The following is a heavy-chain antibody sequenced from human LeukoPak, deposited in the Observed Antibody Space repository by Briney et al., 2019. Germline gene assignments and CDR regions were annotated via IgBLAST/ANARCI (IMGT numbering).Heavy chain of an antibody. Sequence: GGSLRLSCAASGFNFSSYAMSWVRQAPGKGLEWVSAISGSGGSTYYADSVKGRFTISRDNSKNTLYLQMNSLRAEDTAVYYCAKDHLGFPANYFDYWGQGTLVTVSS. D-gene: IGHD3-10*01. V-gene: IGHV3-23*01. CDR2: ISGSGGST. CDR1: GFNFSSYA. CDR3: AKDHLGFPANYFDY. J-gene: IGHJ4*02.